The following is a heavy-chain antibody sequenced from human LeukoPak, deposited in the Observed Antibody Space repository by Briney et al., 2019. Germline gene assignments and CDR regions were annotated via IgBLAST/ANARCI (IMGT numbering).Heavy chain of an antibody. CDR3: AKEGAYGDYEPIYFQH. J-gene: IGHJ1*01. D-gene: IGHD4-17*01. Sequence: GGSLRLSCAASGFTFSSYGMSWVRQAPGKGLEWVSAISGSGGSTYYADSVKGRFTISRDNSKNTLYLQMNSLRAEDTAVYYCAKEGAYGDYEPIYFQHWGQGTLVTVSS. CDR1: GFTFSSYG. CDR2: ISGSGGST. V-gene: IGHV3-23*01.